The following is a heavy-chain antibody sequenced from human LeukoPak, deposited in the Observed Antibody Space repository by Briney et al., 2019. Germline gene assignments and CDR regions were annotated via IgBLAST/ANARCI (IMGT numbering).Heavy chain of an antibody. CDR1: GFTFSSYG. CDR3: ARESASYDFWSGRSLWGYYYYGMDV. Sequence: GGSLRLSCAASGFTFSSYGMHWVRQAPGKGLEWVAVIWYDGSNKYYADSVKGRFTISRDNSKNTLYLQMNSLRAEDTAVYYCARESASYDFWSGRSLWGYYYYGMDVWGQGTTVTVSS. D-gene: IGHD3-3*01. V-gene: IGHV3-33*01. J-gene: IGHJ6*02. CDR2: IWYDGSNK.